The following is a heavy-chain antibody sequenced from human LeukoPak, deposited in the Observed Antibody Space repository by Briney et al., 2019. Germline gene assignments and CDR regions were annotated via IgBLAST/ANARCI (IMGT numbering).Heavy chain of an antibody. CDR1: GYTFTSYG. Sequence: ASVKVSCKASGYTFTSYGISWVRQAPGQGLEWMGWISAYNGNTNYAQKLQGRVTMTTDTSTSTAYMELRSLRSDGTAVYYCARYYYGSGSYYEGVFDYWGQGTLVTVSS. CDR2: ISAYNGNT. V-gene: IGHV1-18*01. J-gene: IGHJ4*02. CDR3: ARYYYGSGSYYEGVFDY. D-gene: IGHD3-10*01.